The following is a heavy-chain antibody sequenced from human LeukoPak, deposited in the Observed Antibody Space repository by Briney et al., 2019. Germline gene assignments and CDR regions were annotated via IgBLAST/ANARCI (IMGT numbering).Heavy chain of an antibody. Sequence: PSETLSLTCAVYGGSFSGYYWSWIRQPPGKGLEWIGEINHSGSTNCNPSLKSRVTISVDTSKNQFSLKLSSVTAADTAVYYCASREYSSGFYYFDYWGQGTLVTVSS. V-gene: IGHV4-34*01. J-gene: IGHJ4*02. CDR1: GGSFSGYY. D-gene: IGHD6-19*01. CDR3: ASREYSSGFYYFDY. CDR2: INHSGST.